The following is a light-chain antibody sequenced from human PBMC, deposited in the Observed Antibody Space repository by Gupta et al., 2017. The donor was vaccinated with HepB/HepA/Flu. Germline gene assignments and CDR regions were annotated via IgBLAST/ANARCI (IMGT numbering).Light chain of an antibody. Sequence: EFVLTHSLATLSLSSGERATLSSRASQSVSSYLAWYQQTPGQAPRLLIYDASNRATGIPARFSGSGSGTDFTLTISSLEPEDFAVYYCQHRSNWPLTFGGGTKVEIK. J-gene: IGKJ4*01. CDR3: QHRSNWPLT. V-gene: IGKV3-11*01. CDR1: QSVSSY. CDR2: DAS.